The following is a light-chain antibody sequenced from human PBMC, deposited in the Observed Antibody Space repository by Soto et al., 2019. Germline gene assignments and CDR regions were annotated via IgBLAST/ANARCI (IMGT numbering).Light chain of an antibody. Sequence: EIVLTQSPATLSLSPGERATLSCRASQSVSSYLAWYQQKPGQPPRLLIYDASNRATGISARFSGSGSGTDFTLTISGLEPEDFVVYYCQQRSSSITFGQGTRLEIK. V-gene: IGKV3-11*01. CDR1: QSVSSY. J-gene: IGKJ5*01. CDR3: QQRSSSIT. CDR2: DAS.